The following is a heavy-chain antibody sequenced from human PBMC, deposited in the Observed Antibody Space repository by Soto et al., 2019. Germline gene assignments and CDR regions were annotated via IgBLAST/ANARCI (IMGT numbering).Heavy chain of an antibody. CDR3: AKDLWEYSSSSWFDP. D-gene: IGHD6-6*01. V-gene: IGHV3-23*01. CDR2: ISGSGGST. Sequence: PGGSLRLSCAASGFTFSSYAMSWVRQAPGKGLEWVSAISGSGGSTYYADSVKGRFTISRDNSKNTLYLQMNSLRAEDTAVYYCAKDLWEYSSSSWFDPWGQGTLVTVSS. J-gene: IGHJ5*02. CDR1: GFTFSSYA.